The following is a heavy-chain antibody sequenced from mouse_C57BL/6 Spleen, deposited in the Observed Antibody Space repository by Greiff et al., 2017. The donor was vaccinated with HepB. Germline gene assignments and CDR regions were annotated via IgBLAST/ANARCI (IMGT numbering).Heavy chain of an antibody. CDR2: IDPETGGT. CDR3: TSPTGTWYFDV. D-gene: IGHD4-1*01. CDR1: GYTFTDYE. J-gene: IGHJ1*03. V-gene: IGHV1-15*01. Sequence: VQLQQSGAELVRPGASVTLSCKASGYTFTDYEMHWVKQTPVHGLEWIGAIDPETGGTAYNQKFKGKAILTADKSSSTAYMELRSLTSEDSAVYYCTSPTGTWYFDVWGTGTTVTVSS.